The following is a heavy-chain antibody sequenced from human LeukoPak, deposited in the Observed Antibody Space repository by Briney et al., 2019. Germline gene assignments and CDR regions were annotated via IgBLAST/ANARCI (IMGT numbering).Heavy chain of an antibody. CDR2: IGGHVHST. Sequence: PGRSLRLSCAASGFTFRNSAMSWVRQAPGTGLEWVSSIGGHVHSTYYADSVIGRFTVSRDDSKNTLYLQMNSLRADDTAIYYCANHRTPDRYHWNYFDYWGQGTLVTVSS. CDR1: GFTFRNSA. CDR3: ANHRTPDRYHWNYFDY. D-gene: IGHD1-20*01. V-gene: IGHV3-23*01. J-gene: IGHJ4*02.